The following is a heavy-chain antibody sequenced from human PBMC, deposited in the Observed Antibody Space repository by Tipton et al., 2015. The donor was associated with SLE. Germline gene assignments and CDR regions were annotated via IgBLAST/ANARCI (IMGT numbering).Heavy chain of an antibody. V-gene: IGHV4-59*12. CDR3: ARLTPWGYDY. D-gene: IGHD7-27*01. Sequence: TLSLTCTVSGGSISSYYWSWIRQPPGKGLEWIGYIYYSGATSYNPSLKSRVTISVDTSKNHFSLSLISVTAADTAVYYCARLTPWGYDYWGPGMLVTVSS. J-gene: IGHJ4*02. CDR1: GGSISSYY. CDR2: IYYSGAT.